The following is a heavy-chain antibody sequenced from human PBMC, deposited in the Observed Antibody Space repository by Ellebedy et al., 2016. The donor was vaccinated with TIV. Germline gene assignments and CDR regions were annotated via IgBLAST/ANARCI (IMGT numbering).Heavy chain of an antibody. Sequence: GGSLRLSCAASGFTFSSYGMHWVRQAPGKGLEWVAVISYDGSNKYYADSVKGRFTISRDNAKNSLYLQMNSLRAEDTAVYYCARDDYDILTGYDNSNDYWGQGTLVTVSS. CDR1: GFTFSSYG. CDR3: ARDDYDILTGYDNSNDY. D-gene: IGHD3-9*01. J-gene: IGHJ4*02. CDR2: ISYDGSNK. V-gene: IGHV3-30*03.